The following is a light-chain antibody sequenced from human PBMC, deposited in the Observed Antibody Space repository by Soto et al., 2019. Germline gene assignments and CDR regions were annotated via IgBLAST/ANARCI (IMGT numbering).Light chain of an antibody. J-gene: IGKJ2*01. CDR2: WAS. CDR1: QTILYSSNNKNQ. CDR3: QQSYSPPYT. Sequence: DIVMTQSPDSLAVSLGERATINCKSSQTILYSSNNKNQLAWYQQKPGQPPKLLFYWASTRESGVPDRFSGSESGTDSTVTISSLQAEDVAVYYCQQSYSPPYTFGQGTKLEI. V-gene: IGKV4-1*01.